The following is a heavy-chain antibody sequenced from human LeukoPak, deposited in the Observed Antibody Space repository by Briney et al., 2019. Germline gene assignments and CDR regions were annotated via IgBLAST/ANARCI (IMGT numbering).Heavy chain of an antibody. D-gene: IGHD1-1*01. Sequence: GASVKVSCKTSGYTFTGYYLHWVRQAPGQGLEWMGWINPNSGDTLYSQKFQGTVTMTRDTSIRTAYMELSRLRSDDTAVYYCAKDDGYNYDKYYFDYWGQGTLVTVSS. CDR1: GYTFTGYY. CDR3: AKDDGYNYDKYYFDY. CDR2: INPNSGDT. V-gene: IGHV1-2*02. J-gene: IGHJ4*02.